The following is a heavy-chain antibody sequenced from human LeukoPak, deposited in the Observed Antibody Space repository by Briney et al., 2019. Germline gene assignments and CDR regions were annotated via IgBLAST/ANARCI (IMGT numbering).Heavy chain of an antibody. CDR3: AKDRDRLRSTTSFDY. CDR2: INGDGSST. CDR1: GFTFSSSW. Sequence: GGSLRLSCAASGFTFSSSWMHWVRQAPGKGLVWVSRINGDGSSTSYADSVKGRFTISRDNAKNTLYLQMNSLRAEDTAVYYCAKDRDRLRSTTSFDYWGQGTLATVSS. D-gene: IGHD4-17*01. J-gene: IGHJ4*02. V-gene: IGHV3-74*01.